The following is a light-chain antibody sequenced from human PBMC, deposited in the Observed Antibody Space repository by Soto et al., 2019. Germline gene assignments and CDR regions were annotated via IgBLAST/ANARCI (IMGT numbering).Light chain of an antibody. CDR1: QSVSSGY. Sequence: LLTPSPGPLYLSPGERATLSCRARQSVSSGYLAWYQQRPGQAHRLVIYGAYTRHTGIQERFSGSGSGTDFTLTIRSLEPEDFAMYYCKQYGTTPRTFGRGTKVDIK. J-gene: IGKJ1*01. V-gene: IGKV3-20*01. CDR3: KQYGTTPRT. CDR2: GAY.